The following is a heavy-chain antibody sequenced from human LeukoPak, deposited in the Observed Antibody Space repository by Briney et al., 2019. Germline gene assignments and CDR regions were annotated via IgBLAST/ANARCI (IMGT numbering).Heavy chain of an antibody. V-gene: IGHV4-30-2*01. Sequence: QASQTLSLTCAVSGDSISSGGYSWSWIRQPPGKGLEWIGYIYHGGSAYYDPSLKSRVNISVDKSKNQFSLGLSSVTAADTAVYYCARYFSGGQFKWFDPWGQGTLVTVSS. CDR1: GDSISSGGYS. CDR2: IYHGGSA. CDR3: ARYFSGGQFKWFDP. D-gene: IGHD1-26*01. J-gene: IGHJ5*02.